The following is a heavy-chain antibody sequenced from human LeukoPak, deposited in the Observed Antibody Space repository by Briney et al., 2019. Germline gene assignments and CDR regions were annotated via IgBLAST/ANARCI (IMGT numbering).Heavy chain of an antibody. CDR1: GFTFSSYR. J-gene: IGHJ4*02. D-gene: IGHD3-22*01. CDR3: ARGLYYYDSSEALDY. Sequence: GGSLRLSCAASGFTFSSYRMNWVRQAPGKGLEWVSYISSSSSTIYYADSVKGRFTISRDNAKNSLYLQMNSLRDEDTAVYYCARGLYYYDSSEALDYWGQGTLVTVSS. V-gene: IGHV3-48*02. CDR2: ISSSSSTI.